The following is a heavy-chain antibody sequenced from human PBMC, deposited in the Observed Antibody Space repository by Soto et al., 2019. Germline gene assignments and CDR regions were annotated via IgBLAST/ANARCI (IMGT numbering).Heavy chain of an antibody. CDR1: GGSFNDYY. V-gene: IGHV4-34*02. D-gene: IGHD3-16*01. Sequence: QVQLQQWGAGLLKPSETLSLTCAVNGGSFNDYYWAWIRQPPGKGLEWIGEIYHSGNTYYNPSLESRVIMSVDTSKGQFSLRLNPVTAADTAMYYCARVRRGFNRESWSYWYNGMDVWGQGTTVTVS. CDR2: IYHSGNT. J-gene: IGHJ6*02. CDR3: ARVRRGFNRESWSYWYNGMDV.